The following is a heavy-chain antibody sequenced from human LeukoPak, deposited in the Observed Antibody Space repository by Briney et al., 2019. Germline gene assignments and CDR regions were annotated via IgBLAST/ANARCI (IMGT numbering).Heavy chain of an antibody. J-gene: IGHJ4*02. V-gene: IGHV3-53*01. CDR1: GLAVSNVF. D-gene: IGHD1-7*01. Sequence: GALRLSCAASGLAVSNVFMAWVRPGPGKGLEWGSIVSRGAATYYAGSVRGRLTLSRDTSTNTLHLQLNGLLVGDTAVYYCARARTSPGFPFDYWGQGTLVTVSS. CDR3: ARARTSPGFPFDY. CDR2: VSRGAAT.